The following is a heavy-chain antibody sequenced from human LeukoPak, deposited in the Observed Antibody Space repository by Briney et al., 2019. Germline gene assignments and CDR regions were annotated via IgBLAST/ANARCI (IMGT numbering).Heavy chain of an antibody. CDR1: GFTFSSYG. Sequence: PGGSLRLSCAASGFTFSSYGMHWVRQAPGKGLEWVAFIRYDGSNKYYADSVKGRFTISRDNSKNTLYLQMNSLRAEDTAVYYCARGLTYYYDSAKGYWGQGTLVTVSS. D-gene: IGHD3-22*01. J-gene: IGHJ4*02. CDR2: IRYDGSNK. V-gene: IGHV3-30*02. CDR3: ARGLTYYYDSAKGY.